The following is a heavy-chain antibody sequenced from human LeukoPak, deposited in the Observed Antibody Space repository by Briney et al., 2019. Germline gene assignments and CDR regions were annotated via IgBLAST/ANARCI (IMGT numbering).Heavy chain of an antibody. J-gene: IGHJ4*02. CDR3: ARDVVAANFHDY. Sequence: GGSLRLSCAASGFTFSGSAMHWVRQASGKGLEWVGRIRSKANSYATAYAASVKGRFTISRDDSKNTAYLQMNSLRAEDTAVYYCARDVVAANFHDYWGQGTLVTVSS. V-gene: IGHV3-73*01. CDR2: IRSKANSYAT. CDR1: GFTFSGSA. D-gene: IGHD2-15*01.